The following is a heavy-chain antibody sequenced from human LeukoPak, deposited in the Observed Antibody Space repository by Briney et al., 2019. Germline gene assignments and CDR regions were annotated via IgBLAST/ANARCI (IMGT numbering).Heavy chain of an antibody. D-gene: IGHD4-17*01. J-gene: IGHJ6*03. CDR1: GGAISSFY. CDR3: ASLTSSHGDYGLSDHYLDV. CDR2: VYSSGHT. V-gene: IGHV4-59*01. Sequence: SETLSLTCTVSGGAISSFYCSWIRQPPGRGLDWIGYVYSSGHTNSDPSLKSRVTMSVDASKNQFSLRLSSVTPADTAVYYCASLTSSHGDYGLSDHYLDVWGKGTTVTVSS.